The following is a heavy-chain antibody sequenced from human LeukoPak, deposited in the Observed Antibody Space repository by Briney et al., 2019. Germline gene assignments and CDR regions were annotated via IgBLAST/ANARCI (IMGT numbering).Heavy chain of an antibody. CDR2: INPKNGGT. Sequence: ASVKVSCKASGYTFTGSYMHWVRQAPGQGLEYMGWINPKNGGTNSAQKFQGRVTMTRDMSITAAYMELSRLTSDDTAVYYCARGIRSSNSWYDYWGQGTLVTVSS. CDR3: ARGIRSSNSWYDY. D-gene: IGHD6-13*01. CDR1: GYTFTGSY. V-gene: IGHV1-2*02. J-gene: IGHJ4*02.